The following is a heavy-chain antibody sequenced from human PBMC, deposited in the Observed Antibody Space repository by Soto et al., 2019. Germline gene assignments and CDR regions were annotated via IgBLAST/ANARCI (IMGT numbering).Heavy chain of an antibody. V-gene: IGHV1-8*01. CDR1: GYTFISYY. CDR3: ARGDGYSFDY. Sequence: QVQLVQSGAEVKKPGASVKVSCKASGYTFISYYINWVRQATGQGLEWMGWMNPNTGETGYAPKFQGRVTMTRNTSINTGNLELSSLRSDDTAVYFCARGDGYSFDYWGQGTLVTVSS. CDR2: MNPNTGET. D-gene: IGHD4-4*01. J-gene: IGHJ4*02.